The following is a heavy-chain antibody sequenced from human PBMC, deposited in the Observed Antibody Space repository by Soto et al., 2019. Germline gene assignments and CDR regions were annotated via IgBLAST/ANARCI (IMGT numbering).Heavy chain of an antibody. J-gene: IGHJ5*02. D-gene: IGHD6-19*01. CDR3: VHRGRSSGCGGDNWLDP. CDR1: GFSLTTSPVA. V-gene: IGHV2-5*02. CDR2: IYWDDIK. Sequence: QITLKESGPTLVKPTQTLTLTCTFSGFSLTTSPVAVGWVRQPPGKALEWIAIIYWDDIKHYSPSLNSRLTITKDTSKNQVFLTMTNMDPVDTATYYCVHRGRSSGCGGDNWLDPWGQGTLVTVSS.